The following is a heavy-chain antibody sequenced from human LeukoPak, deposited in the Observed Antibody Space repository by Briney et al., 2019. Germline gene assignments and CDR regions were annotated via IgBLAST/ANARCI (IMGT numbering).Heavy chain of an antibody. V-gene: IGHV3-53*01. J-gene: IGHJ4*01. CDR3: TRDQMNY. Sequence: GGSLRLSCTASEFTLSRNYMLWVRQAPGKGLEWGSLIFSNGDTHYADSVKGRFTISRDTSKNTVSLQMNSLRVEDTAMYYCTRDQMNYWGQGTLVTVPS. D-gene: IGHD5-24*01. CDR2: IFSNGDT. CDR1: EFTLSRNY.